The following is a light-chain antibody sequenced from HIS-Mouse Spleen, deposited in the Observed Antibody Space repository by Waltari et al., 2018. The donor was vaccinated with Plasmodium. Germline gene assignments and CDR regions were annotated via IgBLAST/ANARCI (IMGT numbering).Light chain of an antibody. J-gene: IGLJ3*02. Sequence: SYELTQPPSVSVSPGQTARITFSGDALPKNYPYWYQKKSGQAPVLVIYEDSKRPSGIPERFSGSSSGTMATLTISGAQVEDEADYYCYSTDSSGNHRVFGGGTKLTVL. CDR3: YSTDSSGNHRV. CDR1: ALPKNY. CDR2: EDS. V-gene: IGLV3-10*01.